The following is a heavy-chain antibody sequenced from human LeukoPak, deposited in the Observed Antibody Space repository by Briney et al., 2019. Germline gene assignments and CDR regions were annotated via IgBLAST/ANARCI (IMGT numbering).Heavy chain of an antibody. J-gene: IGHJ4*02. CDR3: ARAKGYTSSYSFDH. CDR1: GFTFNNYA. Sequence: GGSLRLSCAASGFTFNNYAMNWVRQTPGGRLEWVSFIGISSGPLLYADSVKGRFTISRDNAKASVYLQMNRLRAEDTAVYYCARAKGYTSSYSFDHWGQGILVTVSS. V-gene: IGHV3-48*04. CDR2: IGISSGPL. D-gene: IGHD3-10*01.